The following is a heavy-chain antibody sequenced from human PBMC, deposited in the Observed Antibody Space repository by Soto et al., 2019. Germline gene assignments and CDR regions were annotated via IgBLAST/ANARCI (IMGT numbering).Heavy chain of an antibody. V-gene: IGHV4-31*11. D-gene: IGHD4-17*01. CDR3: AREGSSTVTALRALDI. J-gene: IGHJ3*02. CDR1: GASISSGGYY. Sequence: QVQLQESGPGLVKPSQTLSLTCAVSGASISSGGYYWNWIRQHPGEGLEWIGHIYNSGTTHYNPSLKRRLTISVDTSKNHFFLKLDSLTAADTAVSYCAREGSSTVTALRALDIWGHGTLVTVSP. CDR2: IYNSGTT.